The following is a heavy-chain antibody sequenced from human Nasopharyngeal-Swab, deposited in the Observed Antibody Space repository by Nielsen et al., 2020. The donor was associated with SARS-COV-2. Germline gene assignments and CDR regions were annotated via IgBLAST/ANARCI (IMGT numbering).Heavy chain of an antibody. Sequence: GESLKISCAASGFTFSSYAMHWVRQAPGKGLEWVAVISYDGSNKYYADSVKGRFTISRDNSKNTLYLQMNSLRAEDTAVYYCARDWYYGPLDYWGQGTLVTVSS. J-gene: IGHJ4*02. V-gene: IGHV3-30*04. D-gene: IGHD3-10*01. CDR2: ISYDGSNK. CDR3: ARDWYYGPLDY. CDR1: GFTFSSYA.